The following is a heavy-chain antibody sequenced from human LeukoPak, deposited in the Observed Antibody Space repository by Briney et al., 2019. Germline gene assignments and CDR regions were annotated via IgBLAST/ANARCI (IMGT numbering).Heavy chain of an antibody. J-gene: IGHJ5*02. Sequence: GGSLRLSCAASGFTFSDYYMSWIRQAPGKGLKWFSYISSSGSTIYYADSVKGRFTISRDNAKNSLYLQMNSLRAEDTAVYYCARKFSSSWYNWFDPWGQGTLVTVSS. V-gene: IGHV3-11*01. CDR1: GFTFSDYY. D-gene: IGHD6-13*01. CDR3: ARKFSSSWYNWFDP. CDR2: ISSSGSTI.